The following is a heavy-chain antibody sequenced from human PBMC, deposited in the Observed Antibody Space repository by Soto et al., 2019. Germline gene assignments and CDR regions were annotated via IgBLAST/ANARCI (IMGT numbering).Heavy chain of an antibody. CDR1: GFTFSSYA. CDR3: AKIGSGGGGSCYDY. J-gene: IGHJ4*02. Sequence: GGSLRLSCAASGFTFSSYAMSWVRQAPGKGLEWVSAISGSGGSTYYADSVKGRFTISRDNSKNTLYLQMNSLRAEDTAVYYCAKIGSGGGGSCYDYWGQGTLVTVSS. D-gene: IGHD2-15*01. CDR2: ISGSGGST. V-gene: IGHV3-23*01.